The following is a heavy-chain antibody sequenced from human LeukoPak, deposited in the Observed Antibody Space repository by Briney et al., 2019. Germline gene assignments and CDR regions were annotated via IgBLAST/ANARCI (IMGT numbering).Heavy chain of an antibody. Sequence: GGSLRLSCAASGFTFSNYWMHWVRQAPGKGLVWVPRIKSDGRSTKYADSVKGRFTISRDNAKNTMYLQMESLRADDTAIYYCARDTAVAERPSDAFDIWGQGTMVTVSS. D-gene: IGHD6-19*01. CDR2: IKSDGRST. J-gene: IGHJ3*02. CDR1: GFTFSNYW. CDR3: ARDTAVAERPSDAFDI. V-gene: IGHV3-74*03.